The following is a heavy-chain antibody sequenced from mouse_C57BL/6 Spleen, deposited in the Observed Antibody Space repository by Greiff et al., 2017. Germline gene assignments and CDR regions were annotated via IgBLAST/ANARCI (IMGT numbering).Heavy chain of an antibody. CDR1: GYAFSSSW. D-gene: IGHD4-1*01. V-gene: IGHV1-82*01. Sequence: QVQLQQSGPELVKPGASVKISCKASGYAFSSSWMNWVKQRPGKGLEWIGRIYPGDGDTNYNGKFKGKATLTADKSSSTAYMHLSSLTSEDSAVYFCARSWVPGVYWYFDVWGTGTTVTVSS. CDR3: ARSWVPGVYWYFDV. J-gene: IGHJ1*03. CDR2: IYPGDGDT.